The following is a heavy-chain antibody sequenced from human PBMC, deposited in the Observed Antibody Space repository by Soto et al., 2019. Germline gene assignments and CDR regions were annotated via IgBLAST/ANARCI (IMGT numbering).Heavy chain of an antibody. CDR3: AKGERSPQYYFDY. Sequence: EVQLLESGGGLVQPGGSLRLSCAASGFTFSSYAMSWVRQAPGKGLEWVSAISGSGGSTFYADSVKGRFTISRDNSKNTLYLQMNSLRAEDTAVYYCAKGERSPQYYFDYWGQGTLVTVSS. J-gene: IGHJ4*02. CDR2: ISGSGGST. CDR1: GFTFSSYA. V-gene: IGHV3-23*01. D-gene: IGHD1-26*01.